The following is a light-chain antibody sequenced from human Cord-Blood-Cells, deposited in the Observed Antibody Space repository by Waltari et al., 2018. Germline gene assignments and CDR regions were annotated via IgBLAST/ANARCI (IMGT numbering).Light chain of an antibody. CDR2: EVS. CDR3: SSYTSSSTLGV. J-gene: IGLJ1*01. Sequence: QSALTPPASVSGSPGQSITIPCTATSSDIGGTNYVSCYQQHTGKDPKLMIYEVSNRPSGVSNRFSCSKSGNTASLTISGLQAEDEADYYCSSYTSSSTLGVFGTGTKVTVL. CDR1: SSDIGGTNY. V-gene: IGLV2-14*01.